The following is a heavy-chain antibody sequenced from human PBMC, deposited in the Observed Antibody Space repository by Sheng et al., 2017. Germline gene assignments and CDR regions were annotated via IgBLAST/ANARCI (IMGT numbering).Heavy chain of an antibody. Sequence: QVQLVQSGAEVKKPGSSVKVSCKASGGTFSSYAISWVRQAPGQGLEWMGGIIPILGIANYAQKFQGRVTITADKSTSTAYMELSSLRSEDTAVYYCATVGSTVTTGSRVLNWFDPWGQGTLVTVSS. CDR1: GGTFSSYA. V-gene: IGHV1-69*10. CDR2: IIPILGIA. J-gene: IGHJ5*02. CDR3: ATVGSTVTTGSRVLNWFDP. D-gene: IGHD4-4*01.